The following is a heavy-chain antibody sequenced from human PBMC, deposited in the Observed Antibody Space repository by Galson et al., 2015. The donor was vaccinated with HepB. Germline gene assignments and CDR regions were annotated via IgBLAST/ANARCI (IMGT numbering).Heavy chain of an antibody. Sequence: SLRLSCAASGFTFSSYGMHWVRQAPGKGLEWVAVIWYDGSNKYYADSVKGRFTISRDNSKNTLYLQMNSLRAEDTAVYYCARGGYCSGGSCSMHMWVYYYYGMDVWGQGTTVTVSS. V-gene: IGHV3-33*01. D-gene: IGHD2-15*01. J-gene: IGHJ6*02. CDR3: ARGGYCSGGSCSMHMWVYYYYGMDV. CDR2: IWYDGSNK. CDR1: GFTFSSYG.